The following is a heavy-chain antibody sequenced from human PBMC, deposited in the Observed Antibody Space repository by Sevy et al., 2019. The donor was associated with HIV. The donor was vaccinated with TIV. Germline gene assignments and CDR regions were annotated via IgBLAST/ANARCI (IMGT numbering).Heavy chain of an antibody. J-gene: IGHJ4*02. CDR2: IFCDGITT. D-gene: IGHD6-19*01. CDR3: ARESPSDWYLDS. Sequence: GGSLRLSCAASGFTFRNSGMHWVRQSPGKGLEWVASIFCDGITTYYGDSVKGRFTVFRDNSKSTLYMQMNSLRVEDTAVYYCARESPSDWYLDSWGQGSQVTVSS. V-gene: IGHV3-33*01. CDR1: GFTFRNSG.